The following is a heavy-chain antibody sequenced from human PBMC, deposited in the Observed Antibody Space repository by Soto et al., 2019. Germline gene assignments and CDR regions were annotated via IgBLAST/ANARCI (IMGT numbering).Heavy chain of an antibody. CDR2: ISSSGSTI. Sequence: QVPLVESGGGLVKPGGSLRLSCAASGFTFSDYYMSWIRQAPGKGLEWVSYISSSGSTIYYADSVKGRFTISRDNAKNSLCLQMNSLRAADTAVYYCARLDGNDYDSSGYYYYYYGMDVWGQGTTVTVSS. CDR1: GFTFSDYY. CDR3: ARLDGNDYDSSGYYYYYYGMDV. D-gene: IGHD3-22*01. J-gene: IGHJ6*02. V-gene: IGHV3-11*01.